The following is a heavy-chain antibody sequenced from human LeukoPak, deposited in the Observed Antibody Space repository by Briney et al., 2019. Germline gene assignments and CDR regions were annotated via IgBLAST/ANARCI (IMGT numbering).Heavy chain of an antibody. CDR2: IYTSGST. D-gene: IGHD6-19*01. CDR3: AREQWLANYYYYGMDV. CDR1: GGSINSYY. V-gene: IGHV4-4*09. Sequence: SETLSLTCTVSGGSINSYYWSWIRQPPGKELEWIGYIYTSGSTNYNPSLKSRVTMSVDTSKNQFSLKLSSVTAADTAVYYCAREQWLANYYYYGMDVWGQGTTVTVSS. J-gene: IGHJ6*02.